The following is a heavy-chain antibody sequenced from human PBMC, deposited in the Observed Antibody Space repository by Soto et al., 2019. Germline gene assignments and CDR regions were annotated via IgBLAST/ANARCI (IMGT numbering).Heavy chain of an antibody. Sequence: ASVKVSCKASGYTFTSYAMHWVRQAPGQRLEWMGWINAGNGNTKYSQKFQGRVTITRDTSASTAYMELSSLRSEDTAVYYCARCSPSNYDFWSVYYTPSNTLYYYYYGMDVWGQGTTVTVSS. D-gene: IGHD3-3*01. CDR1: GYTFTSYA. CDR3: ARCSPSNYDFWSVYYTPSNTLYYYYYGMDV. CDR2: INAGNGNT. V-gene: IGHV1-3*01. J-gene: IGHJ6*02.